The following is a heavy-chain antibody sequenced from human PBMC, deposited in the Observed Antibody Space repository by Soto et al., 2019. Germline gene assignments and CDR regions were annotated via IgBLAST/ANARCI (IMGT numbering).Heavy chain of an antibody. Sequence: SVGSLRLSCAASGFTFSSSSMHWVRQAPGKGLEWVAAISYDGRNKYYADSAKGRFTISRDNCENTLFLQMNSLRPEDTAVFYCARDGAPGGGYWFFDLWGRGTLVTVSS. V-gene: IGHV3-30*04. D-gene: IGHD6-25*01. J-gene: IGHJ2*01. CDR1: GFTFSSSS. CDR3: ARDGAPGGGYWFFDL. CDR2: ISYDGRNK.